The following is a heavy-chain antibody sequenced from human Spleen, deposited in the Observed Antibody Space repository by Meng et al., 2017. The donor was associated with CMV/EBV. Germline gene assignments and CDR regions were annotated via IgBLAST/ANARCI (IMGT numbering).Heavy chain of an antibody. D-gene: IGHD3-10*01. CDR1: GFTFSSYS. CDR3: ARAREINDAFDI. J-gene: IGHJ3*02. Sequence: CADSGFTFSSYSMDWVRQAPGKGLEWVSSISSSSSYIYYADSVKGRFTISRDNAKNSLYLQMNSLRAEDTAVYYCARAREINDAFDIWGQGTMVTVSS. V-gene: IGHV3-21*01. CDR2: ISSSSSYI.